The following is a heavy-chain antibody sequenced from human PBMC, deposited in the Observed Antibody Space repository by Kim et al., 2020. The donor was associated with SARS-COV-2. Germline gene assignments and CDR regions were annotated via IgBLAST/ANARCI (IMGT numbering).Heavy chain of an antibody. CDR3: ARVRGSQWNGLDG. CDR1: GDSITSHY. J-gene: IGHJ6*02. CDR2: KFYSGSF. D-gene: IGHD1-1*01. Sequence: SETLSLTCSVSGDSITSHYWSWIREPPGKGLEWIGYKFYSGSFNYNPSLKSRVTISIDTSKKQVSLSLSAVTAADTAVYYCARVRGSQWNGLDGWGQGTTVTVSS. V-gene: IGHV4-59*11.